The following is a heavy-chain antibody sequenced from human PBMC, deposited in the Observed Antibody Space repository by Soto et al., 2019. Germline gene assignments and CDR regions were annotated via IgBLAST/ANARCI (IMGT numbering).Heavy chain of an antibody. Sequence: GESLKISCKGSGYRFTSYWLGCVRQMPGKGLYWLVFIYPGESDTRYSPSFQGQATISADKAISTAYLQWSSLKASDTAMYYCAREGDSSVWSNWDYGGQGTRVTVSS. D-gene: IGHD6-19*01. CDR1: GYRFTSYW. CDR2: IYPGESDT. J-gene: IGHJ4*02. CDR3: AREGDSSVWSNWDY. V-gene: IGHV5-51*01.